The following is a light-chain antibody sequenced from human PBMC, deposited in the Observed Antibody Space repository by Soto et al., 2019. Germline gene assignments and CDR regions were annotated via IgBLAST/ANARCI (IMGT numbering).Light chain of an antibody. CDR3: CSYAGSYTVV. V-gene: IGLV2-11*01. CDR1: SSDIGGYNY. Sequence: HSALTQPRSVSGSPGQSVTISCTGTSSDIGGYNYVSWYQQHPGKAPKLMIFDVTKRPSGVPDRFSGSKSGNTASLTISGLQADDEADYYCCSYAGSYTVVFGGGTKLTVL. CDR2: DVT. J-gene: IGLJ3*02.